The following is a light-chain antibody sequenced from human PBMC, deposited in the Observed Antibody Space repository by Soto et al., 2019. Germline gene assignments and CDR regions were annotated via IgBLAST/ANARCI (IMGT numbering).Light chain of an antibody. CDR2: AAS. V-gene: IGKV1-16*02. CDR3: QQYDSHPLT. Sequence: DIQMTQSPSSLSAAVGDRVTITCRASQGIANHLAWFQQKPGKAPQTLIYAASYLQSGVPSKFSGSGSRTQFTLIISSLQPEDVSIYYCQQYDSHPLTFGGGTKVEIK. CDR1: QGIANH. J-gene: IGKJ4*01.